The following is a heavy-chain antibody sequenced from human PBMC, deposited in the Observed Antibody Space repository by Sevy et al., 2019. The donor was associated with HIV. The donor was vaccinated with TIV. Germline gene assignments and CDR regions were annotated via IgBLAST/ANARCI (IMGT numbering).Heavy chain of an antibody. CDR3: GSWVKAHLDS. CDR1: GFPFDTFA. V-gene: IGHV3-23*01. J-gene: IGHJ4*02. Sequence: GGSLRLSCTAFGFPFDTFALNWVRQAPGKGLEWVSTIGRGPENIHYADSVKGRFTISRDNSRNTVYLQLNNLRAEDTAMXYCGSWVKAHLDSWGQGTPVTVSS. D-gene: IGHD2-21*01. CDR2: IGRGPENI.